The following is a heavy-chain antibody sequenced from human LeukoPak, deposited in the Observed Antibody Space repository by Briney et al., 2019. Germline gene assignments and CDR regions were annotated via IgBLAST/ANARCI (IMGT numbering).Heavy chain of an antibody. V-gene: IGHV3-21*01. J-gene: IGHJ5*02. D-gene: IGHD1-1*01. Sequence: PGGSLRLSCAASGFTFSSYTMNWVRQAPGKGLEWVSSISSSGNDINYADSGKGRFTISRDNANNSLYLQMSSLRAAPPALYHCARHDVAWNDVNWFDPWGQGTLVTVSS. CDR1: GFTFSSYT. CDR2: ISSSGNDI. CDR3: ARHDVAWNDVNWFDP.